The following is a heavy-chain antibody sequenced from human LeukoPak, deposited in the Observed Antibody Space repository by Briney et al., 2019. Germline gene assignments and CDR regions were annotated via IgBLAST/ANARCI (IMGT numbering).Heavy chain of an antibody. CDR3: ARGLSTSGYYYIY. V-gene: IGHV1-8*01. Sequence: ASVKVSCKASGYTFTSYDINWVRQATGQGLEWMGWINPNSGNTGYAQKFQGRVAMTRNTSISTAYMELSSLRSEDTAVYYCARGLSTSGYYYIYWGQGTLVTVSS. CDR1: GYTFTSYD. D-gene: IGHD3-22*01. J-gene: IGHJ4*02. CDR2: INPNSGNT.